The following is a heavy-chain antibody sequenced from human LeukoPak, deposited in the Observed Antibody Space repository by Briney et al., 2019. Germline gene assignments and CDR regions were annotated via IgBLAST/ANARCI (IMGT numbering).Heavy chain of an antibody. CDR1: GGTFSSYA. V-gene: IGHV1-69*05. J-gene: IGHJ4*02. CDR3: ARDSDGYNFY. CDR2: IIPIFGTA. D-gene: IGHD5-24*01. Sequence: VASVKVSCTASGGTFSSYAISWVRQAPGQGLEWMGGIIPIFGTADYAQKLQGRVTMTTDTSTSTAYMELRSLRSDDTAVYYCARDSDGYNFYWGQGTLVTVSS.